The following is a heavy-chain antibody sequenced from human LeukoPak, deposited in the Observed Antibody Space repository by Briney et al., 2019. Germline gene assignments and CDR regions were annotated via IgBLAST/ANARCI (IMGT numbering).Heavy chain of an antibody. J-gene: IGHJ4*02. CDR1: GFTFSSYG. Sequence: PGRSLRLSCAASGFTFSSYGMHWARQAPGKGLEWVAVISYDGSNKYYADSVKGRFTISRDNSKNTLYLQMNSLRAEDTAVYYCAKGQFDYWGQGTLVTVSS. CDR2: ISYDGSNK. CDR3: AKGQFDY. V-gene: IGHV3-30*18.